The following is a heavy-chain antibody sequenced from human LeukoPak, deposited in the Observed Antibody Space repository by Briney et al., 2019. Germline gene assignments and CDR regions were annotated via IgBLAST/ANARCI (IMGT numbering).Heavy chain of an antibody. J-gene: IGHJ3*02. D-gene: IGHD3-16*01. Sequence: ASVKVSCKASGYTFTSYGISWVRQAPGQGLEWMGWITGYNGNTDYAQKFQGRVTMTTDTSTSTAYMELRSLGSDDTAVYYCAKAQEGGWNAFDIWGQGTMVTVSS. V-gene: IGHV1-18*01. CDR2: ITGYNGNT. CDR3: AKAQEGGWNAFDI. CDR1: GYTFTSYG.